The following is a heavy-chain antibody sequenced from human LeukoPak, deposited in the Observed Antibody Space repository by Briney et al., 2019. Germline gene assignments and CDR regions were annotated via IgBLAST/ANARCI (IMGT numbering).Heavy chain of an antibody. CDR1: GGSISSHY. J-gene: IGHJ3*02. CDR3: ARDQMSRYNWNYGDAFDI. V-gene: IGHV4-4*07. Sequence: SETLSLTCTVSGGSISSHYWSWIRQPAGKGLEWTGRIYTSGSTNYNPSLKSRVTMSVDTSKNQFSLKLSSVTAADTAVYYCARDQMSRYNWNYGDAFDIWGQGTMVTVSS. D-gene: IGHD1-7*01. CDR2: IYTSGST.